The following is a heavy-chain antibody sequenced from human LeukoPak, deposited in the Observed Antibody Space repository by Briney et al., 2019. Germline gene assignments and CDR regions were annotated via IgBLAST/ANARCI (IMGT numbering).Heavy chain of an antibody. J-gene: IGHJ4*02. CDR2: NSSSCSVI. CDR3: ARSRLGYYGSGSYPIFDY. V-gene: IGHV3-48*03. Sequence: PGGSLRLFCAACGLPLSRYEMNWARQAPGKGVEGVSYNSSSCSVIYYADSVQGRFNISRDNAKNSLYLQMNSLSAEDTAVYYCARSRLGYYGSGSYPIFDYWGQGTLVTVSS. D-gene: IGHD3-10*01. CDR1: GLPLSRYE.